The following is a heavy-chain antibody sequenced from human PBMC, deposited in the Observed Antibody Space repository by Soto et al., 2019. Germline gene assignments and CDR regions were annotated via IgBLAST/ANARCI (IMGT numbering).Heavy chain of an antibody. V-gene: IGHV3-30*03. J-gene: IGHJ4*02. D-gene: IGHD3-16*01. CDR2: IAHDESKK. Sequence: QDQLVESGGGVVQPERSLRLSCVVSGFSFRNYGMVWVRQAPGKGLEWVAAIAHDESKKYYADSVKGRFIISRDNSKKPLFLQMNSMRVEDTAVDYCVGGWTWGEYWGQGTLVTVSS. CDR1: GFSFRNYG. CDR3: VGGWTWGEY.